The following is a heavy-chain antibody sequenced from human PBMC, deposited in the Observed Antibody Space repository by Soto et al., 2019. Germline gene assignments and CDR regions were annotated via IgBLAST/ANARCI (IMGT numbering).Heavy chain of an antibody. V-gene: IGHV1-8*01. Sequence: ASVKVSCKASGYTFTSYDINWVRQATGQGLEWMGWMNPNSGNTGYAQKFQGRVTMTRNTSISTAYMELSSLRSENTAVYYCARRYCTNGVCYPFDYWGQGTLVTVSS. J-gene: IGHJ4*02. CDR3: ARRYCTNGVCYPFDY. CDR1: GYTFTSYD. D-gene: IGHD2-8*01. CDR2: MNPNSGNT.